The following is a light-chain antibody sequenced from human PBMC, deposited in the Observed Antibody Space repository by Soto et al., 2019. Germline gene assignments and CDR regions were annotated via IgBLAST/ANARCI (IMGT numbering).Light chain of an antibody. CDR2: EVS. CDR3: MQSIQLPLT. CDR1: QSLLHSDGKTY. Sequence: DIVMTQTPLSLSVTPGQPASISCKSSQSLLHSDGKTYLYWFLQKPSQPPHLLIYEVSNLFSGVPDRFSCSGSGTDFTLKISRVEAEDVGVYYCMQSIQLPLTFGGGTKVEIK. J-gene: IGKJ4*01. V-gene: IGKV2D-29*01.